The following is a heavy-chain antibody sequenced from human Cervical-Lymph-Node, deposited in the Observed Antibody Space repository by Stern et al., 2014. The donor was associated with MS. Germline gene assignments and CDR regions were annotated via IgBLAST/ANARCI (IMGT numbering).Heavy chain of an antibody. D-gene: IGHD2-2*01. J-gene: IGHJ6*02. CDR1: GGTFRNFA. Sequence: MQLVESGSVVRKPGSSVNVSCKASGGTFRNFAVNWVRQAPGQGLEWVGGIIPVFGTPTYAQKFQGRVTIISDESTSTVYVELSSLTTEDTAIYFCASAHPATRRGYKGMNVWGQGTTIAVSS. CDR3: ASAHPATRRGYKGMNV. CDR2: IIPVFGTP. V-gene: IGHV1-69*01.